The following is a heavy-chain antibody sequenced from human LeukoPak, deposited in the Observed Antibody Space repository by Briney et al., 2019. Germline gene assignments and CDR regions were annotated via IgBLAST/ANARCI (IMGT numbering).Heavy chain of an antibody. CDR3: ARSGRIQLWLLY. CDR1: GGTFSSYA. CDR2: IIPILGIA. Sequence: GSSVKVSCKASGGTFSSYAISWVRQAPGQGLEWMGRIIPILGIANYAQKFQGRVTITADKSTSTAYMELSSLRSEDTAVYYCARSGRIQLWLLYWGQGTLVTVSS. J-gene: IGHJ4*02. V-gene: IGHV1-69*04. D-gene: IGHD5-18*01.